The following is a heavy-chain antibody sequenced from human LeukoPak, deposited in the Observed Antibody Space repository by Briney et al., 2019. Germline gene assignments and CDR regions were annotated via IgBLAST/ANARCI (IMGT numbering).Heavy chain of an antibody. CDR1: GYTFTGYY. D-gene: IGHD1-26*01. Sequence: ASVKVSCKASGYTFTGYYMHWVRQAPGQGLEWMGWINPNSGGTNYAQKFQGRVTMTRDTSISTAYMELSRLRSEDTAVYYCAREAGIVGATEYYFDYWGQGTLVTVSS. CDR3: AREAGIVGATEYYFDY. V-gene: IGHV1-2*02. J-gene: IGHJ4*02. CDR2: INPNSGGT.